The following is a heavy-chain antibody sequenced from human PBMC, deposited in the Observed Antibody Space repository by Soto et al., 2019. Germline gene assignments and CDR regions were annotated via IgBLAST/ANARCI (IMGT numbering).Heavy chain of an antibody. CDR2: ISYDGSNK. CDR3: AKEVAGSSRPRFLLDY. Sequence: PGGSLRLSCAASGFTFSSYGMHWVRQAPGKGLEWVAVISYDGSNKYYADSVKGRFTISRDNSKNTLYLQMNSLRAEDTAVYYCAKEVAGSSRPRFLLDYWGQGTLVTVSS. CDR1: GFTFSSYG. V-gene: IGHV3-30*18. J-gene: IGHJ4*02. D-gene: IGHD1-26*01.